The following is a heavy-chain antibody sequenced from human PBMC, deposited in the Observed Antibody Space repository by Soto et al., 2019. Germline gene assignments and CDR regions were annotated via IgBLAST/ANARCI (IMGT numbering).Heavy chain of an antibody. D-gene: IGHD2-15*01. J-gene: IGHJ4*02. Sequence: QVQLVESGGGLVQPGGSLRLSCAASGFTFSDYYMSWIRQAPGKGLEWVSYISSSTSYTNYADSVKGRFTISRDNAKNSLYLQMNSLRAEDTSVYYCARGVGYCSGGSCLDYWGQGTLVTVSS. CDR1: GFTFSDYY. CDR3: ARGVGYCSGGSCLDY. CDR2: ISSSTSYT. V-gene: IGHV3-11*06.